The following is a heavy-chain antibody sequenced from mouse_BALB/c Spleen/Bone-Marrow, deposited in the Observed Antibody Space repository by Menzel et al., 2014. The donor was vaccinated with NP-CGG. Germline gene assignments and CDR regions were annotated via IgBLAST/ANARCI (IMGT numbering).Heavy chain of an antibody. D-gene: IGHD2-4*01. CDR3: SREITRYAVDY. CDR2: INPGSGGV. CDR1: GYAFTNYW. Sequence: VKLVESGTELVRPGTSVKVSCKASGYAFTNYWIEWVKQRPGQGLVWIGVINPGSGGVNYNEKFKGKATLTADKSSSTAYIQLSSLTSDDSAVYFCSREITRYAVDYWGQGTSVTVSS. V-gene: IGHV1-54*01. J-gene: IGHJ4*01.